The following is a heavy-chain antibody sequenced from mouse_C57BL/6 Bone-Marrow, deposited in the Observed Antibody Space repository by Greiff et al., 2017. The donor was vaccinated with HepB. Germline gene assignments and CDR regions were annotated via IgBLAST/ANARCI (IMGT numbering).Heavy chain of an antibody. Sequence: QVQLQQPGAELVKPGASVKLSCKASGYTFTSYWMPWVKQRPGQGLEWIGTIHPNSGSTNYTEKFKSKATLTVDKSSSTSYMQLSILTSEDSAAYYCARQSNSSAMDYWGQGTSVTVSS. V-gene: IGHV1-64*01. D-gene: IGHD2-5*01. CDR3: ARQSNSSAMDY. CDR1: GYTFTSYW. J-gene: IGHJ4*01. CDR2: IHPNSGST.